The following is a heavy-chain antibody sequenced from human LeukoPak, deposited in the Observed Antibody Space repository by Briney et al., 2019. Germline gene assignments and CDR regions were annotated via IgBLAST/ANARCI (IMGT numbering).Heavy chain of an antibody. Sequence: QPGASLRLSCAASGFTFSSYAMSWVRQAPGKGLEWVSAISGSGGSTYYAASVKGRFTISRDNSKNTLYLQMNSLRAEDTAVYYCAKDHGLYYGSGSYYRYWYFDLWGRGTLVTVSS. J-gene: IGHJ2*01. CDR1: GFTFSSYA. V-gene: IGHV3-23*01. D-gene: IGHD3-10*01. CDR2: ISGSGGST. CDR3: AKDHGLYYGSGSYYRYWYFDL.